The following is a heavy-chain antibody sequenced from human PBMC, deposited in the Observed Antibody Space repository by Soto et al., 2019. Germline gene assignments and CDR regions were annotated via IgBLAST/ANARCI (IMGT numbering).Heavy chain of an antibody. CDR3: VGDRFAYCDPPASDY. CDR2: ITTFNGKT. D-gene: IGHD2-21*01. V-gene: IGHV1-18*01. J-gene: IGHJ4*02. CDR1: NYTFINFG. Sequence: QVQLVQSGAEVKRPGASVKVSCKASNYTFINFGISWVRQAPGQGLEWMGWITTFNGKTNYAQKFQGRITITADTSTSTAYMELRSLISDNTAVYYCVGDRFAYCDPPASDYWGQGTLVTVAS.